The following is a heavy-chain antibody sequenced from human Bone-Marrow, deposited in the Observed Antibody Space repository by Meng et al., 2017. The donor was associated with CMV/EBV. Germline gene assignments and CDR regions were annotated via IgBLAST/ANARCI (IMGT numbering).Heavy chain of an antibody. CDR1: GGSISSYY. CDR3: ARRITMVRGFDRFDY. D-gene: IGHD3-10*01. J-gene: IGHJ4*02. V-gene: IGHV4-59*01. CDR2: IYYSGST. Sequence: SETLSLTCTVSGGSISSYYWSWIRQPPGKGLEWIGYIYYSGSTNYNPSLKSRVTISVDTSKNQFSLKLSSVTAADTAVYYCARRITMVRGFDRFDYWGQGTLVTVSS.